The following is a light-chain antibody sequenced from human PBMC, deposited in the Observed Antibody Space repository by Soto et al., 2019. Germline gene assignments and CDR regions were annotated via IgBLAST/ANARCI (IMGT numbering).Light chain of an antibody. J-gene: IGKJ1*01. CDR1: QSVSSN. CDR3: QQYNNWPPWT. CDR2: DAS. Sequence: EIVMTQSPATLSVFPGERATLSCRASQSVSSNLAWYQQEPGQAPRLLIYDASTRATGIPARFSGGGSGTEFTLTISSLQSEDFAIYYCQQYNNWPPWTFGQGTKVEIK. V-gene: IGKV3-15*01.